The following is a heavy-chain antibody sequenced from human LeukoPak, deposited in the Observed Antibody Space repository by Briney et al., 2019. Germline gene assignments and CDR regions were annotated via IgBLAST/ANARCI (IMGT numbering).Heavy chain of an antibody. CDR2: ISASGNT. CDR1: GGPLSNYY. Sequence: SETLSLTCTVSGGPLSNYYWSWIRRPAGQGLEWIGRISASGNTNNTPSLKRGVSISVDTTMNLFALKLSSVTAADTAVYYCARQGVATAIDYWGQGTLVTVSS. V-gene: IGHV4-4*07. J-gene: IGHJ4*02. D-gene: IGHD2-21*02. CDR3: ARQGVATAIDY.